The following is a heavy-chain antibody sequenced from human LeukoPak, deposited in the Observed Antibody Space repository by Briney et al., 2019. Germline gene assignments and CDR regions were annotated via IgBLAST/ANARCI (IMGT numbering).Heavy chain of an antibody. V-gene: IGHV1-2*02. D-gene: IGHD3-22*01. CDR1: GYTFTGYF. CDR3: ARDERYDSSGYPFDY. Sequence: GASVKVSCKASGYTFTGYFIHWVRQAPGQGLEWMGWINPNSGGTNYAQKFQGRVTMTRGTSISTAYMELGRLRSDDTAVYYCARDERYDSSGYPFDYWGQGTLVTVSS. CDR2: INPNSGGT. J-gene: IGHJ4*02.